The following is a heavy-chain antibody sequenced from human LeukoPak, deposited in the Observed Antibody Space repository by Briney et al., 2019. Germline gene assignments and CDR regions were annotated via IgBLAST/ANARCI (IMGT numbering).Heavy chain of an antibody. Sequence: SQTLSLTCASSGDSVSSNSAAWNWIRQSPARGLEWLGRTYYRSKWYNDYAVSVKSRITINPDTSKNQFSLQLNSVTPEDTAVYYCARDSMRFGESVPYDYWGQGTPVTVSS. CDR3: ARDSMRFGESVPYDY. J-gene: IGHJ4*02. CDR2: TYYRSKWYN. D-gene: IGHD3-10*01. V-gene: IGHV6-1*01. CDR1: GDSVSSNSAA.